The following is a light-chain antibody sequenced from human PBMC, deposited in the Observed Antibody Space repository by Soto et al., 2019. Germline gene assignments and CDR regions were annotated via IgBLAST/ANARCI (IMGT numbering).Light chain of an antibody. CDR1: QSISNS. J-gene: IGKJ2*02. CDR3: QHSYTAPCT. V-gene: IGKV1-39*01. Sequence: DLQMTQSPPSLSASVGDRVTITCRASQSISNSLNWYQQKPGKAPKVLISAASSLQSGVPSRFSGSGSGTDFTLTISSVQPEDFATYFCQHSYTAPCTFGQGSKLEIK. CDR2: AAS.